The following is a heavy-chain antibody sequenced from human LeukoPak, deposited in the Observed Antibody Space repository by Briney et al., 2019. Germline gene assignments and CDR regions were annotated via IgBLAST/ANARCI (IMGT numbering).Heavy chain of an antibody. CDR3: ARGKNHRYRSSTSCYNWFDP. CDR2: IYHSGST. CDR1: GGSFSGYY. Sequence: SETLSLTCAVYGGSFSGYYWSWIRQPPGKGLEWIGEIYHSGSTNYNPSLKSRVTISVDTSKDQFSLKLSSVTAADTAVYYCARGKNHRYRSSTSCYNWFDPWGQGTLVTVSS. D-gene: IGHD2-2*01. V-gene: IGHV4-34*01. J-gene: IGHJ5*02.